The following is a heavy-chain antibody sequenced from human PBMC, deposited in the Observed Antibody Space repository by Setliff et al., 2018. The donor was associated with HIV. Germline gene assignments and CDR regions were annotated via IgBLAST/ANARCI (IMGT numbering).Heavy chain of an antibody. CDR1: RGSISSGTYY. CDR2: IFSDGAT. V-gene: IGHV4-39*07. CDR3: ARVARVHPFDP. J-gene: IGHJ5*02. Sequence: SETLSLTCTVSRGSISSGTYYWTWIRQPPGKGLEWIGSIFSDGATYYNTSLKSRVTMSVDRSKNQFSLRLTSVTAADTAMYYCARVARVHPFDPWGQGTLVTVSS.